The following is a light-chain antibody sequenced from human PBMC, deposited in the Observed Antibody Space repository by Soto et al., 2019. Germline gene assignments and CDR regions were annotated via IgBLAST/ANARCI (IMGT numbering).Light chain of an antibody. Sequence: EILLTQTPGTLSLSPGESATLSRRASLRGSSTYVAWYQQKPGQAHRLLISREVTRAIGIQDRFSGSGSGTGFTLNIRSMETEELALYDCQQYGTTMWTVGKGTKVDIK. CDR1: LRGSSTY. CDR2: REV. CDR3: QQYGTTMWT. J-gene: IGKJ1*01. V-gene: IGKV3-20*01.